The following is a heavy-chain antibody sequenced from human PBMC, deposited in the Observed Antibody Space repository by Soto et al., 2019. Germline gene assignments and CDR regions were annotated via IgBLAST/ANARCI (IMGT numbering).Heavy chain of an antibody. CDR2: INLSGNTI. V-gene: IGHV3-11*01. CDR1: GFTFSDYY. J-gene: IGHJ6*02. D-gene: IGHD2-21*02. Sequence: QVHLVESGGGLVKAGGSLRLSCAASGFTFSDYYMSWIRQAPGKGREWVSHINLSGNTIYYADSVKGRFTISRDNAKNSLYLQMNSLRAEDTAVYYCARPDLGYYYAIDVWGQGTTVTVSS. CDR3: ARPDLGYYYAIDV.